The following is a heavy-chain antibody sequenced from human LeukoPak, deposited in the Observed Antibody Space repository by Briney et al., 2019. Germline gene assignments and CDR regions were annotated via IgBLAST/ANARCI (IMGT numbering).Heavy chain of an antibody. CDR3: AKVTGDYYDTRGAFYY. Sequence: GGSLRLSCAASGFIFSSYGMHWVRQAPGKGRERVARICYHCTNHHYSGSVKRRFPISRHNSNISLYLPLNSLRAEDTAIYYCAKVTGDYYDTRGAFYYWGQGTLVTVSS. CDR1: GFIFSSYG. CDR2: ICYHCTNH. V-gene: IGHV3-33*06. J-gene: IGHJ4*02. D-gene: IGHD3-22*01.